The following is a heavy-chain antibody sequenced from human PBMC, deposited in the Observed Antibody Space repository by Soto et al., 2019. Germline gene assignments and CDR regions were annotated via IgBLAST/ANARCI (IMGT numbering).Heavy chain of an antibody. V-gene: IGHV3-23*01. CDR2: ISGSGGST. Sequence: GGSLRLSCAASGFTFSSYAMSWVRQAPGKGLEWVSAISGSGGSTYYADSVKGRFTISRDNSKNTLYLQMNSLRAEDTAVHYCAKDFYVILTGHSPEDVFDFWGQGTMVPVSS. J-gene: IGHJ3*01. CDR3: AKDFYVILTGHSPEDVFDF. CDR1: GFTFSSYA. D-gene: IGHD3-9*01.